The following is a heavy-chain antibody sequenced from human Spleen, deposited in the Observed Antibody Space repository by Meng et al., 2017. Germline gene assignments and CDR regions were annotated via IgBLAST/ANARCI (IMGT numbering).Heavy chain of an antibody. V-gene: IGHV4-61*01. D-gene: IGHD3-22*01. CDR2: INNSGNT. CDR3: ARSNYYDSSGYYYWYFDL. CDR1: GISVTTEKYY. Sequence: PLETRFLSCTVEGISVTTEKYYGGCLRHPPVKVPEWIGYINNSGNTNYNPSLRSRVTISVDTSKDQFSLKLSTVTSADESWYYCARSNYYDSSGYYYWYFDLWGRGTLVTVSS. J-gene: IGHJ2*01.